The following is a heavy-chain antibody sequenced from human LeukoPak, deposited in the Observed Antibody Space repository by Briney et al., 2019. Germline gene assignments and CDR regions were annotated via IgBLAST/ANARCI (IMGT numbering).Heavy chain of an antibody. CDR1: GFTFSSYV. D-gene: IGHD2-2*02. CDR2: ISGSGGRA. J-gene: IGHJ4*02. CDR3: AKTYLKEDVY. V-gene: IGHV3-23*01. Sequence: PGGSLRLSCAASGFTFSSYVMSWVRQAPGKGLAWGSAISGSGGRAYYAASVKGRFTISRDNSKNPLYLQMNSLRAEDTAIYYCAKTYLKEDVYWGQGTLVTVSS.